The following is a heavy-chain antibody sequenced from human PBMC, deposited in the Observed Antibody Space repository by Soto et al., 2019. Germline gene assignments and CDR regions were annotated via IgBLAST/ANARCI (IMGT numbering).Heavy chain of an antibody. V-gene: IGHV4-39*02. Sequence: PSETLSLTCTVSGGSISSSGYYWGWIRQPPGKGLEWIGSIYYSGSTYYNPSLKSRVTISVDTSKNQFSLKLSSVTAADTAVYYCARERGGTYYDILTGLLSRKNWFDPWGQGTLVTVSS. CDR1: GGSISSSGYY. CDR2: IYYSGST. D-gene: IGHD3-9*01. CDR3: ARERGGTYYDILTGLLSRKNWFDP. J-gene: IGHJ5*02.